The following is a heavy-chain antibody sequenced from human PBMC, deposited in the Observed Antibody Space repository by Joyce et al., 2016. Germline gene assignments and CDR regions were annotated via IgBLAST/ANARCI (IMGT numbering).Heavy chain of an antibody. V-gene: IGHV2-5*02. CDR3: AHFQWAATPDFDY. CDR2: RFWDSDK. CDR1: GFTLTSSGMG. D-gene: IGHD5-24*01. Sequence: QITLKESGPTLVRPTQTLTLTCTVSGFTLTSSGMGVGWIRQPPGKALEWLALRFWDSDKRSSPFLKSRLTITKDTSKNQGVLRRTNVDPGDSGTYYGAHFQWAATPDFDYWGQGTLVTVSS. J-gene: IGHJ4*02.